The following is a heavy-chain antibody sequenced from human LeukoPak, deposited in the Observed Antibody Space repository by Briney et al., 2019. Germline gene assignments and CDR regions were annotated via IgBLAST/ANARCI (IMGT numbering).Heavy chain of an antibody. CDR1: GFNFNNYG. CDR2: ISSSSNYI. CDR3: AKDRGEYGGNPGYFDY. Sequence: GGSLRLSCAASGFNFNNYGMNWVRQAPGKGLEWVSFISSSSNYIYYADSVKGRFTISRDNAKNSLSLQMDSLRAEDTAVYYCAKDRGEYGGNPGYFDYWGQGTLVTVSS. V-gene: IGHV3-21*01. J-gene: IGHJ4*02. D-gene: IGHD4-23*01.